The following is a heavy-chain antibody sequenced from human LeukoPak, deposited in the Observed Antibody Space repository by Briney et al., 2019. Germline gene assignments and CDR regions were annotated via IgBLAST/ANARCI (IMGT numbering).Heavy chain of an antibody. V-gene: IGHV4-59*01. CDR2: IYYSGST. CDR1: GFTFSNAW. D-gene: IGHD3-22*01. J-gene: IGHJ6*02. CDR3: ARARDYYDSSGYDYYYYGMDV. Sequence: GSLRLSCAASGFTFSNAWMSWVRQAPGKGLEWIGYIYYSGSTNYNPSLKSRVTISVDTSKNQFSLKLSSVTAADTAVYYCARARDYYDSSGYDYYYYGMDVWGQGTTVTASS.